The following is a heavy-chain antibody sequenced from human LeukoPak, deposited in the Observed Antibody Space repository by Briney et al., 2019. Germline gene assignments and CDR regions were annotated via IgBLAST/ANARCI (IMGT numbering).Heavy chain of an antibody. CDR1: VFTFRSYA. CDR3: AKCSSIAARPAYFDY. CDR2: ISGSGGST. Sequence: GVSLRLPRAASVFTFRSYAMIWVRPAPGKGLEWVSAISGSGGSTYYADSVRGRFPISRDNSKNPLYLQMNSLRAEDTAVYYCAKCSSIAARPAYFDYWGQGTLVTVSS. D-gene: IGHD6-6*01. J-gene: IGHJ4*02. V-gene: IGHV3-23*01.